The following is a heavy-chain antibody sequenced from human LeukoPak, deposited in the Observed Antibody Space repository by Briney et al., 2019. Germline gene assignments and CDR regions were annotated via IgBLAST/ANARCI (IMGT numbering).Heavy chain of an antibody. V-gene: IGHV4-59*01. CDR1: GGSISSYY. Sequence: PSETLSLTCTVSGGSISSYYWSWIRQPPGKGLEWIGCIYYSGTTNYNPSLKSRVTISVDTSKNQFSLKLSSVTAADTAVYYCARGVYIAAAQYAYWGQGTLVTVSS. CDR2: IYYSGTT. D-gene: IGHD6-13*01. CDR3: ARGVYIAAAQYAY. J-gene: IGHJ4*02.